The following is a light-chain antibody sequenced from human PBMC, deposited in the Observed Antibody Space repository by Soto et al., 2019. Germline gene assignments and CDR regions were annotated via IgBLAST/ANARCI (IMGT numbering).Light chain of an antibody. CDR3: QQYYSYPLT. V-gene: IGKV1-8*01. CDR2: AAS. CDR1: QGISSY. Sequence: AIRMTQSPSSFSASTGDRVTITCRASQGISSYLAWYQQKPGKATKLLIYAASTLQSGVPSRFSGSGSVTDFTLTISCLQSEDFATYYCQQYYSYPLTFGGGTKVEIK. J-gene: IGKJ4*01.